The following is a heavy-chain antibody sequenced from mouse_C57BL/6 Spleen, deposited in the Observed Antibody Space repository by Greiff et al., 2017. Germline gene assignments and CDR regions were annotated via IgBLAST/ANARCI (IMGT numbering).Heavy chain of an antibody. V-gene: IGHV1-42*01. Sequence: VQLQQSGPELVKPGASVKISCKASGYSFTGYYMNWVKQSPEKSLEWIGEINPSTGGTTYNQKFKAKATLTVDKASSTAYMQLKSRTSEDSAVYYCARRDGYPFAYWGQGTLVTVSA. D-gene: IGHD2-3*01. J-gene: IGHJ3*01. CDR2: INPSTGGT. CDR1: GYSFTGYY. CDR3: ARRDGYPFAY.